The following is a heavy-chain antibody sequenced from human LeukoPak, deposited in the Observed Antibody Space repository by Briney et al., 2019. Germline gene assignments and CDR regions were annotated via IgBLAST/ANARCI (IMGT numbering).Heavy chain of an antibody. J-gene: IGHJ3*02. CDR2: ISSSSSTI. V-gene: IGHV3-48*01. Sequence: PGGSLRLSWAASGFTFSSYSMNWVRQVPGKGLEWVSYISSSSSTIYYADSVKGRFTISRDNAKDSLYLQMNSLRAEDTAVYYCARKTGGSLDIWGQGTMATVSS. CDR1: GFTFSSYS. D-gene: IGHD7-27*01. CDR3: ARKTGGSLDI.